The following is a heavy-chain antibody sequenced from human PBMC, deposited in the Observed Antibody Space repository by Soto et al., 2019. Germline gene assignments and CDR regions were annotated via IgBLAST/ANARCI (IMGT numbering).Heavy chain of an antibody. D-gene: IGHD3-3*01. Sequence: GASVKVSCKPSGYTFTSYDINWLRQAPGQGLERMGWMNPNSGNTSYAQKLQGRVTMTTDTSTSTAYMELRSLRSDDTAVYYCARCPPGADFWSGYYKGWDYYYYYGMDVWGQGTTVTVSS. J-gene: IGHJ6*02. CDR2: MNPNSGNT. V-gene: IGHV1-18*01. CDR1: GYTFTSYD. CDR3: ARCPPGADFWSGYYKGWDYYYYYGMDV.